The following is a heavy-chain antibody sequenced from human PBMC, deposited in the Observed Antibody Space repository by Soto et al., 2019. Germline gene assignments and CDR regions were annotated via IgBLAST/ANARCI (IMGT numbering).Heavy chain of an antibody. V-gene: IGHV4-61*01. D-gene: IGHD6-19*01. CDR2: IYYSGST. CDR3: AKDRGGSGWPEFDC. Sequence: SETLSLTCTVSGGSVSSGSYYWSWIRQPPGKGLEWIGYIYYSGSTNYNPSLKSRVTISVDTSKNQFSLKLSSVTAADTAVYYCAKDRGGSGWPEFDCWGQVTQVTFSS. CDR1: GGSVSSGSYY. J-gene: IGHJ4*02.